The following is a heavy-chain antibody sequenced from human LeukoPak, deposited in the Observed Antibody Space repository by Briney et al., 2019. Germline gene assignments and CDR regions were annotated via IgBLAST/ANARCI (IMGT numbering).Heavy chain of an antibody. CDR3: VRPPIYYYYYMDV. CDR2: IKQDGSEK. V-gene: IGHV3-7*01. CDR1: GFTFSSYW. Sequence: GGSLRLPCAASGFTFSSYWMSWVRQAPGKVLEWVANIKQDGSEKYYVDSVKGRFTISRDNAKNSLYLQMNSLRAEDTAVYYCVRPPIYYYYYMDVWGKGTTVTVSS. J-gene: IGHJ6*03.